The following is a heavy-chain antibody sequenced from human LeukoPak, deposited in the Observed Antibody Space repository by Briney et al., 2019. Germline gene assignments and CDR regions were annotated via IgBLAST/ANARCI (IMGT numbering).Heavy chain of an antibody. D-gene: IGHD1-7*01. CDR3: AKDERNWNYNLASQTYD. Sequence: GGSLRLSCAASGFRFSSYTMSWVRQAPGKGLEWVSAISGSGVSTYYADSVKGRFTVSRDNSKNTLYLQMSSLRAEDTAVYYCAKDERNWNYNLASQTYDWGQGTLVTVSS. J-gene: IGHJ4*02. CDR1: GFRFSSYT. V-gene: IGHV3-23*01. CDR2: ISGSGVST.